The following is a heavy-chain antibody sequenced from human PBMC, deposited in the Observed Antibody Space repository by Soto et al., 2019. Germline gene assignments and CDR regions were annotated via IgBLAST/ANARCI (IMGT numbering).Heavy chain of an antibody. D-gene: IGHD4-17*01. Sequence: QVQLVQSGAEVKKPGSSVKVSCKASGGTFSSYAISWVRQAPGQGLEWMGGIIPIFGTANYAQKFQGRVTITADESTCTAYMELSDLSFEDRAVYYCARYYGDYTFDYWDQGTLVTVSS. CDR3: ARYYGDYTFDY. CDR1: GGTFSSYA. J-gene: IGHJ4*02. CDR2: IIPIFGTA. V-gene: IGHV1-69*12.